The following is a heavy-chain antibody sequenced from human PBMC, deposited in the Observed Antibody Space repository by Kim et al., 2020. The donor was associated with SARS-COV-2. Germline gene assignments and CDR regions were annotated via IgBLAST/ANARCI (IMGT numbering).Heavy chain of an antibody. CDR1: GGSISSSSYY. Sequence: SETLSLTCTVSGGSISSSSYYWGWIRQPPGKGLEWIGSIYYSGSTYYNPSLKSRVTISVDTSKNQFSLKLSSVTAADTAVYYCARLNRAQYYFDYWGQGTLVTVSS. J-gene: IGHJ4*02. V-gene: IGHV4-39*01. CDR3: ARLNRAQYYFDY. CDR2: IYYSGST.